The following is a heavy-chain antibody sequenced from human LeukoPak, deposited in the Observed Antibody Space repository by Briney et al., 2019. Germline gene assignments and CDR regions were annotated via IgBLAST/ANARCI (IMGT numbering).Heavy chain of an antibody. D-gene: IGHD3-22*01. CDR2: ISSSGSSI. V-gene: IGHV3-48*03. CDR1: GLTFSSYE. CDR3: ARDSHKFDSSGYYPDALDI. J-gene: IGHJ3*02. Sequence: GGSLRLSCAASGLTFSSYEMNWVRQAPGKGLEWVSYISSSGSSIYYADSVKGRFTISRDNAKKSLYLQMHSLRAEDTAVYYCARDSHKFDSSGYYPDALDIWGQGTMVTVSS.